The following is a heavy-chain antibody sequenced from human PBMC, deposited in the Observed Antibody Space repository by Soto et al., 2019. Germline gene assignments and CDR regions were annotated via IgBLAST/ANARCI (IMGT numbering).Heavy chain of an antibody. CDR3: AKRPRALLTFDY. Sequence: EVQLVDSGGGLVQPGGSLRLSCAASGFIFSNYVMSWFRQAPGKGLEWVSSIIDLGGTSYYADSVKGRFIISRDNSKNTLYLQMNSLRAEDTAIYYCAKRPRALLTFDYWGQGTLVTVSS. V-gene: IGHV3-23*04. J-gene: IGHJ4*02. D-gene: IGHD1-26*01. CDR1: GFIFSNYV. CDR2: IIDLGGTS.